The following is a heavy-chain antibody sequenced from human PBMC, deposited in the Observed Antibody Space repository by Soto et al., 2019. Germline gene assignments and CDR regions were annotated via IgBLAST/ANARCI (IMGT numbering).Heavy chain of an antibody. Sequence: EVQLVESGGGLVQPGGSLRLSCAASGFTFSSYWMHWVRQAPGKGLVWVSRINSDGSSTSYADSVKGRFTISRDNAKNKVYLQVNSLRAEDTAVYYCAAPYMYSSGLYFYGKDVWGQG. D-gene: IGHD6-19*01. CDR3: AAPYMYSSGLYFYGKDV. CDR1: GFTFSSYW. CDR2: INSDGSST. V-gene: IGHV3-74*01. J-gene: IGHJ6*02.